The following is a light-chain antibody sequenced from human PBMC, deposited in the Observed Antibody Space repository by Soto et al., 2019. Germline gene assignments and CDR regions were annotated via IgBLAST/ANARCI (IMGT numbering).Light chain of an antibody. Sequence: EVLLTQSPGTLSLSPGERATLSCRASQSVSSSYLAWYQQKPGQAPRLLIYAASSLQSGVPSRFSGSGSGTDFTLTISSLQPEDFATYYCQQANSFPLTFGGGTKVEIK. J-gene: IGKJ4*01. CDR1: QSVSSSY. CDR3: QQANSFPLT. CDR2: AAS. V-gene: IGKV3-20*01.